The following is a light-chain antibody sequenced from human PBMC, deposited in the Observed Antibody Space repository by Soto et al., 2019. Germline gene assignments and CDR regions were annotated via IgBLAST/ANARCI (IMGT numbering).Light chain of an antibody. Sequence: QSVLTQPPSVSAAPGQKVTISCSGSSSNIGNNFVTWYQPLPGTAPKLLIYDNNKRPSGIPDRFSGSQSGTSATLGITGLQTGDEAVYYCGSWDSSLTYVFGTGTKLTVL. CDR1: SSNIGNNF. CDR2: DNN. CDR3: GSWDSSLTYV. V-gene: IGLV1-51*01. J-gene: IGLJ1*01.